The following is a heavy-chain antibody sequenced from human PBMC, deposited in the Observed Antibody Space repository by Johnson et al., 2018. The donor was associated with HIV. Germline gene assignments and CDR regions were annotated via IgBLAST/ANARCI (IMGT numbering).Heavy chain of an antibody. CDR2: ISYDGSNK. CDR3: AGGSSAVTTAKYGAFDI. V-gene: IGHV3-30*04. D-gene: IGHD4-17*01. CDR1: AFTFSSYA. Sequence: QEKLVESGGGVVQPGRSLRLSCAASAFTFSSYAMHWVRQAPGKGLEWVAVISYDGSNKYYADSVKGRFTISRDNSKNTPYLQMNSLRAEDTAGYYCAGGSSAVTTAKYGAFDIRGQGENVIVSS. J-gene: IGHJ3*02.